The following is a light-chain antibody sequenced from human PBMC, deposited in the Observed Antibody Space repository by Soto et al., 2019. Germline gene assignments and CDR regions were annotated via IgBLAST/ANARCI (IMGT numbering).Light chain of an antibody. CDR2: GAS. CDR1: QSVSSN. CDR3: QQYNNWPRT. V-gene: IGKV3-15*01. J-gene: IGKJ1*01. Sequence: EIVMTQSPATLSVSPGERATLSCRASQSVSSNLAWYQQKPSQAPRLLIYGASTRATGIPARFSGSGSGTEFTLTISSLQSEDFAVYYCQQYNNWPRTIGQGTKVDIK.